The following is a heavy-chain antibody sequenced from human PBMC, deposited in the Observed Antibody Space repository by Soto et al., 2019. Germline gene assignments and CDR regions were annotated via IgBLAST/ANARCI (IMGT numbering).Heavy chain of an antibody. Sequence: GASVKVSCKASGFTFTSSAVQWVRQARGQRLEWIGWIVVGSGNTNYAQKFQERVTITRDMSTSTAYMELSSLRSEDTAVYYCARGAHASGPDRYYYGMDVWGQGTTVTVSS. CDR3: ARGAHASGPDRYYYGMDV. V-gene: IGHV1-58*01. CDR2: IVVGSGNT. D-gene: IGHD3-10*01. CDR1: GFTFTSSA. J-gene: IGHJ6*02.